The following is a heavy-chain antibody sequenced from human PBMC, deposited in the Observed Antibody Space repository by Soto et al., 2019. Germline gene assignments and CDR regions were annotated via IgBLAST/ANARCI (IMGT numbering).Heavy chain of an antibody. CDR2: INPNSGGT. CDR3: ARGGSVVRGVLAGGYGMDV. V-gene: IGHV1-2*04. Sequence: QVQLVQSGAEVKKPGASVKVSCKASGYTFTGYYMHWVRQAPGQGLEWMGWINPNSGGTNYAQKFQGWVTMPRDTSISKAYMEVSSLRSDDTAVNYCARGGSVVRGVLAGGYGMDVWGQGTTVTVSS. J-gene: IGHJ6*02. CDR1: GYTFTGYY. D-gene: IGHD3-10*01.